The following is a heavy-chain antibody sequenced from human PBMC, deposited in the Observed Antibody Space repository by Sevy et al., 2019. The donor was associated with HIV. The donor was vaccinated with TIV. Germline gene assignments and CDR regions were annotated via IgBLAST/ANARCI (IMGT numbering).Heavy chain of an antibody. D-gene: IGHD2-2*02. J-gene: IGHJ2*01. Sequence: SETLSLTCAVSGGSFSGFSWNWIRQPPGKGLEWIGEVNHYSPSLKSRATISLDTSKNLFSLKLHSVTAADTALYFCARGVEGVVPSPIIGLGPWAKYWSFDLWGRRTLVTVSS. CDR3: ARGVEGVVPSPIIGLGPWAKYWSFDL. CDR1: GGSFSGFS. CDR2: VN. V-gene: IGHV4-34*01.